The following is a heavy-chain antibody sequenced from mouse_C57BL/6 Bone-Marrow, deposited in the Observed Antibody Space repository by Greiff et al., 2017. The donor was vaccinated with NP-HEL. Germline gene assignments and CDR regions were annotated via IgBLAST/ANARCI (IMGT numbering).Heavy chain of an antibody. D-gene: IGHD1-1*01. CDR1: GYTFTSYW. Sequence: QVQLKQPGAELVKPGASVKMSCKASGYTFTSYWITWVKQRPGQGLEWIGDIYPGSGSTNYNEKFKSKATLTVDTSSSTAYMQLGSLTSEDSAVYYCASSSSYLYWYFDVWGTGTTVTVSS. J-gene: IGHJ1*03. CDR2: IYPGSGST. V-gene: IGHV1-55*01. CDR3: ASSSSYLYWYFDV.